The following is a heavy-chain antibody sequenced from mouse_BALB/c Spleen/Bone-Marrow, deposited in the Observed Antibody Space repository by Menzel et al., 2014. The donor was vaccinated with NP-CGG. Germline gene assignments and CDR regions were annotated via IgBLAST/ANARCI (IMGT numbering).Heavy chain of an antibody. CDR3: SILGCCGYFSY. CDR2: INPGSSTI. V-gene: IGHV4-2*02. CDR1: GFDFSRYW. J-gene: IGHJ2*01. Sequence: EVKLMESGGGLVQPGGSLILSCAASGFDFSRYWMSWARQAPGKWQEWIGEINPGSSTINYTPSLKDKFFISRDNAKKTQYLQANKERSEVTSHYYCSILGCCGYFSYWGQGTTLTVSS.